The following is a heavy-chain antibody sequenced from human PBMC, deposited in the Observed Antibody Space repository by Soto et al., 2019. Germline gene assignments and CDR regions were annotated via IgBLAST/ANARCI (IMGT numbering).Heavy chain of an antibody. CDR1: GGTFSSYA. CDR3: ARHGGAYCGGDCYLRGADSNAFDI. CDR2: IIPIFGTA. Sequence: SVKVSCKASGGTFSSYAISWVRQAPGQGLEWMGGIIPIFGTANYAQKFQGRVTITADESTSTAYMELSSLRSEDTAVYYCARHGGAYCGGDCYLRGADSNAFDIWGQGTMVTVSS. V-gene: IGHV1-69*13. J-gene: IGHJ3*02. D-gene: IGHD2-21*02.